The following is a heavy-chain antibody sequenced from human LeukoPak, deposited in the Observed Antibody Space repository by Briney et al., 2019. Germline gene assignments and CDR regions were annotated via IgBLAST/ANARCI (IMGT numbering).Heavy chain of an antibody. J-gene: IGHJ4*02. CDR1: GASISSGSYY. D-gene: IGHD3-10*01. Sequence: SETLSLTCTVSGASISSGSYYWGWIRQPPGKGLEWIGSMYYSGSAYYNPSLKSRVTISVDTSKSQFSLKLGSVTAADTAVYYCASLGNYYNVDYWGQGTLVTVSS. V-gene: IGHV4-39*07. CDR2: MYYSGSA. CDR3: ASLGNYYNVDY.